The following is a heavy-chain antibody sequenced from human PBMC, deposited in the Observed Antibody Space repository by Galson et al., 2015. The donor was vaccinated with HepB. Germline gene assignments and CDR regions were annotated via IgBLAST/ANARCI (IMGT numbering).Heavy chain of an antibody. D-gene: IGHD2-2*01. CDR3: ARDLERGAEGVPRGFDY. CDR2: ISYDGSNK. Sequence: SLRLSCAASGFTFSSYAMHWVRQAPGKGLEWVAVISYDGSNKYYADSVKGRFTISRDNSKNTLYLQMNSLRAEDTAVYYCARDLERGAEGVPRGFDYWGQGTLVTVSS. CDR1: GFTFSSYA. J-gene: IGHJ4*02. V-gene: IGHV3-30*04.